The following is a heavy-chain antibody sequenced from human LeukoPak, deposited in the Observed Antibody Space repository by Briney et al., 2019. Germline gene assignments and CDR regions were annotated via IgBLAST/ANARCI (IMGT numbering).Heavy chain of an antibody. CDR1: GDSSSHSY. J-gene: IGHJ4*02. CDR2: IYHSGSV. V-gene: IGHV4-59*12. D-gene: IGHD2/OR15-2a*01. Sequence: SETLSLTCTVSGDSSSHSYWSWIRQTPGKGLEWIGYIYHSGSVNYNPSLRSRVTISVDTSKNQFSLKLSSVTAADTAVYYCASPFSDDYFYWGQGTLVTVSS. CDR3: ASPFSDDYFY.